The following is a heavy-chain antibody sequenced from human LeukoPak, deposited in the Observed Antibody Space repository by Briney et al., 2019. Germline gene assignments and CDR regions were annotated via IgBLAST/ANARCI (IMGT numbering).Heavy chain of an antibody. J-gene: IGHJ4*02. D-gene: IGHD3-22*01. Sequence: GESLKISCKGSGYGFTSYWIGWVRQMPGKGLEWMGIIYPGDSDTRYSPSFQGQVTISADKSISTAYLQWSSLKASDTAMYYCASSRNYYDSSADYWGQGTLVTVSS. CDR1: GYGFTSYW. V-gene: IGHV5-51*01. CDR3: ASSRNYYDSSADY. CDR2: IYPGDSDT.